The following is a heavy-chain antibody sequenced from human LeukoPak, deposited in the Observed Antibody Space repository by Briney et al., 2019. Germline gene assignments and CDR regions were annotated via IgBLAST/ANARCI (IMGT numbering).Heavy chain of an antibody. J-gene: IGHJ5*02. CDR1: GSTFSSYW. D-gene: IGHD2-21*02. CDR3: ARDLYCGGDCP. CDR2: IKQDGSEK. V-gene: IGHV3-7*01. Sequence: GGSLRLSCAASGSTFSSYWMSWVRQAPGKGLEWVANIKQDGSEKYYVDSVKGRITISRDNAKNSLYLQMNSLRAEDTAVYYCARDLYCGGDCPWGQGTLVTVSS.